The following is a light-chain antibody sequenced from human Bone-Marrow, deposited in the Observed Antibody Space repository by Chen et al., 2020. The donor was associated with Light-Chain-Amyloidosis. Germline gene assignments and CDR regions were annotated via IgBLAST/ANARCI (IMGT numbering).Light chain of an antibody. Sequence: EILLTQSPGSLSLSPGDGANLSCRASQTISSNYLTWYQQKFGQAPMLLIYGSSSKATGNPDRCTGSGSGTDFTLTINRQDPEDFAMYYCQQYGTSPLTFGGGTKVEIK. CDR1: QTISSNY. V-gene: IGKV3-20*01. J-gene: IGKJ4*01. CDR2: GSS. CDR3: QQYGTSPLT.